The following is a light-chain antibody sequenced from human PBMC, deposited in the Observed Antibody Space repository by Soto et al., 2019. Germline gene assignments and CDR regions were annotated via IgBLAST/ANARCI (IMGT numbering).Light chain of an antibody. CDR3: ASYAANNNLV. V-gene: IGLV2-8*01. J-gene: IGLJ2*01. CDR2: EVT. Sequence: QSALTQPPSASGSPGQSVTISCTGTSSDVGGYNYFSWYQQHPGKAPKPVIFEVTKRPSGVPDRFSGSKSGNTASLTVSGLQAEDEADYYCASYAANNNLVFGGGTKLTVL. CDR1: SSDVGGYNY.